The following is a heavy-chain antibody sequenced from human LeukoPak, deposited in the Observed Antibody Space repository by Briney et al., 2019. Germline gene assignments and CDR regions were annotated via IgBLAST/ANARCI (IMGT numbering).Heavy chain of an antibody. Sequence: ASVKVSCKASGYTFTGYYMHWVRQAPGQGLEWMGRIIPILGTANYAQKFQGRVTITTDESTSTAYMELSSLRSEDTAVYYCARDKVSSSSGWYMPYYFDYWGQGTLVTVSS. V-gene: IGHV1-69*05. CDR1: GYTFTGYY. CDR3: ARDKVSSSSGWYMPYYFDY. CDR2: IIPILGTA. D-gene: IGHD6-19*01. J-gene: IGHJ4*02.